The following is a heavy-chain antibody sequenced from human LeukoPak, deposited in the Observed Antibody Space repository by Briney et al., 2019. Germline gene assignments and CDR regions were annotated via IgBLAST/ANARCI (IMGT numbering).Heavy chain of an antibody. CDR2: IYSGGST. CDR3: ARAIRPHYGSGSYFDY. Sequence: PGGSLRLSCAASGFTVSSNYMSWVRQAPGKGLEWVSVIYSGGSTYYADSVKGRFTISRDNSKNTLYLQMNSLRAEDTAVYYCARAIRPHYGSGSYFDYWGQGTLATVSS. J-gene: IGHJ4*02. V-gene: IGHV3-53*01. D-gene: IGHD3-10*01. CDR1: GFTVSSNY.